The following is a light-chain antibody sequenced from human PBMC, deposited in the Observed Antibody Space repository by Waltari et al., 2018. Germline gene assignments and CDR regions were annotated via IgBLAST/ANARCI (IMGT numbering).Light chain of an antibody. CDR1: TLGNKF. CDR2: QDY. Sequence: SYELTQPPSVSVSPGQTTTITCSGDTLGNKFICWYQQKPGQSPVLVIYQDYKRPSGIPERFSGSNSGNTATLTISETQAMDEADYYCQAWDSIVVFGGGTKLTVL. V-gene: IGLV3-1*01. CDR3: QAWDSIVV. J-gene: IGLJ2*01.